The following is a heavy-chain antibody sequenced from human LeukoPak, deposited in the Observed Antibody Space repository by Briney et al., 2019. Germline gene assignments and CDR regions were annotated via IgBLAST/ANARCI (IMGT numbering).Heavy chain of an antibody. CDR1: GFTFSSYA. CDR3: VRDLDLGGYSSFEY. J-gene: IGHJ4*02. Sequence: PGGSLRLSCAASGFTFSSYAMTWVRQAPGKGLEWVSAISGSGSNTYYADSVKGRFTISRDNAKNSLYLQMNTLRAEDTAVYYCVRDLDLGGYSSFEYWGQGTLVTVSS. V-gene: IGHV3-23*01. CDR2: ISGSGSNT. D-gene: IGHD4-23*01.